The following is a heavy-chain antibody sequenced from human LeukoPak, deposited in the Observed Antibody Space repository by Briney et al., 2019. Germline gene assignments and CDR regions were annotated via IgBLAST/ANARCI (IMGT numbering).Heavy chain of an antibody. CDR2: ISGSGGST. D-gene: IGHD6-13*01. CDR1: GFIFSTYW. CDR3: ASVAAAGTSGAFDI. J-gene: IGHJ3*02. V-gene: IGHV3-23*01. Sequence: GGSLRLSCAASGFIFSTYWMMWARQAPGKGLEWVSAISGSGGSTYYADSVKGRFTISRDNAKNSLYLQMNSLRAEDTAVYYCASVAAAGTSGAFDIWGQGTMVTVSS.